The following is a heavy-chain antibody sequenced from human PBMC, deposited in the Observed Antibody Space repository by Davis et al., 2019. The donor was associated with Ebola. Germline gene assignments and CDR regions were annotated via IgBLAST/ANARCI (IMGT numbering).Heavy chain of an antibody. Sequence: SETLSLTCIVSGGSISSGDYYWSWIRQPPGKGLEWIGYIYYSGSTYYTPSLKSRVTISVDTSKNQLSLKLSSVTAADTAVYYCARSYYDSSGYFLVNWFDPWGQGTLVTVSS. J-gene: IGHJ5*02. CDR3: ARSYYDSSGYFLVNWFDP. V-gene: IGHV4-30-4*02. D-gene: IGHD3-22*01. CDR2: IYYSGST. CDR1: GGSISSGDYY.